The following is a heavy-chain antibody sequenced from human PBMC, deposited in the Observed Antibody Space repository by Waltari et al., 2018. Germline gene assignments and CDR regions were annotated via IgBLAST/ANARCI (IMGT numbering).Heavy chain of an antibody. V-gene: IGHV1-69-2*01. Sequence: EVQLVQSGAEVKKPGATVKISCKVSGYTFTDYYMQWVQQAPGKGLEWMGLVDPEDGETIYAEKFQGRVTITADTSTDTAYMELSSLRSEDTAVYYCATQYYYGSGSYRYYFDYWGQGTLVTVSS. CDR1: GYTFTDYY. J-gene: IGHJ4*02. D-gene: IGHD3-10*01. CDR3: ATQYYYGSGSYRYYFDY. CDR2: VDPEDGET.